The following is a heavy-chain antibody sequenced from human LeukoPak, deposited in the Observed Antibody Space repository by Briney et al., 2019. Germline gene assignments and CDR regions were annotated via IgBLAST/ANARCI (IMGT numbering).Heavy chain of an antibody. CDR3: VKAAVAGTIYFDY. CDR2: ISSNGGST. Sequence: GGSLRLSCSASGFTFSSYAMHWVRQAPGKGLEYVSAISSNGGSTYYADSVKGRFTISRGNSKNTLYLQMSSLRAEDTVVYYCVKAAVAGTIYFDYWGQGPLVTVSS. D-gene: IGHD6-19*01. J-gene: IGHJ4*02. CDR1: GFTFSSYA. V-gene: IGHV3-64D*06.